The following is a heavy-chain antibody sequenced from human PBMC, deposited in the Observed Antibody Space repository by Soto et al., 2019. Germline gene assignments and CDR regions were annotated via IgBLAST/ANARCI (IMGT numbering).Heavy chain of an antibody. CDR2: ITGGGETT. CDR3: ARSTVTTRVCHFDY. D-gene: IGHD4-17*01. Sequence: PGGSLRFSCAASGFTFRNYVMSWVRQAPGKGLEWVSSITGGGETTQYAESVEGRFTIARDNAKNTLYLQMSSLTAEDTAVYYCARSTVTTRVCHFDYWGQGTLVTVPQ. CDR1: GFTFRNYV. J-gene: IGHJ4*02. V-gene: IGHV3-23*01.